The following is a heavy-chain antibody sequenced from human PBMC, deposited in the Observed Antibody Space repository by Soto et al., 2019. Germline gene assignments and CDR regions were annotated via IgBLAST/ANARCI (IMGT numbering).Heavy chain of an antibody. Sequence: SETLSLTCTVSGGSISSSSYYWGWIRQPPGKGLEWIGSIYYSGSTYYNPSLKSRVTISVDTSKNQFSLKLSSVTAADTAVYYCARRSGRPVDVWGQGTTVTVSS. CDR1: GGSISSSSYY. CDR3: ARRSGRPVDV. J-gene: IGHJ6*02. V-gene: IGHV4-39*01. D-gene: IGHD6-6*01. CDR2: IYYSGST.